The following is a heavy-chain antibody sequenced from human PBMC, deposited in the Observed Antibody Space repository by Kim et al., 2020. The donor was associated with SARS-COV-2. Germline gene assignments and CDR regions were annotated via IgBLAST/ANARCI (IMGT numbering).Heavy chain of an antibody. Sequence: SHTPSLKSRVTISVDTSKNQFSLKLSSVTAADTAVYYCARARYYYGMDVWGQGTTVTVSS. CDR3: ARARYYYGMDV. V-gene: IGHV4-31*02. J-gene: IGHJ6*02.